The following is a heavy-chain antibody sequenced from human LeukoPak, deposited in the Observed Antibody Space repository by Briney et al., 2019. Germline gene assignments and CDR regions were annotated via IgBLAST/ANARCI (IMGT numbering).Heavy chain of an antibody. CDR3: ARIEGYCSGGSCYSGYYYYGMDV. V-gene: IGHV1-69*04. CDR2: IIPILGIA. J-gene: IGHJ6*02. CDR1: GGTFSGYA. Sequence: ASVKVSCKASGGTFSGYAISWVRQAPGQGLEWMGRIIPILGIANYAQKFQGRVTITADKSTSTAYMELSSLRSEDTAVYYCARIEGYCSGGSCYSGYYYYGMDVWGQGTTVTVSS. D-gene: IGHD2-15*01.